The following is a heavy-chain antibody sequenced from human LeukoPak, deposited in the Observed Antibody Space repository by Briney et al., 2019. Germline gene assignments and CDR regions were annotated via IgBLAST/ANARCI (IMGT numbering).Heavy chain of an antibody. D-gene: IGHD1-26*01. CDR1: GGSISSSSYY. CDR2: IYYSGST. J-gene: IGHJ4*02. Sequence: PSETLSLTCTVSGGSISSSSYYWGWIRQPPGEGLEWIGSIYYSGSTYYNPSLKRRVTISVDKSKNQFSLKLSSVTAADTAVYYCADLYSGFDYWGQGTLVTVSS. CDR3: ADLYSGFDY. V-gene: IGHV4-39*01.